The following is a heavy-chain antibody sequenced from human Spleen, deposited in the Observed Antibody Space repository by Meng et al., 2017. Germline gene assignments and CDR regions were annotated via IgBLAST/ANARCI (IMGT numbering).Heavy chain of an antibody. CDR1: GXXXSDXY. V-gene: IGHV4-34*01. J-gene: IGHJ4*02. CDR2: INHSGST. D-gene: IGHD4-11*01. CDR3: ARGPTTMAHDFDY. Sequence: QVHXXQWGXXLLXXXETXXPTCVVSGXXXSDXYXXWIRQPXGKGLEWIGEINHSGSTNYNPSLESRATISVDTSQNNLSLKLSSVTAADSAVYYCARGPTTMAHDFDYWGQGTLVTVSS.